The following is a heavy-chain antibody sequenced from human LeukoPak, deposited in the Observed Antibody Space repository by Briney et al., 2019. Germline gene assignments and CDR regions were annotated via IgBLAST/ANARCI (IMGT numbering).Heavy chain of an antibody. CDR3: ATYKYYYDSRGYGNY. Sequence: SETLSLTCTVSGGSISSSSYYWGWIRQPPGKGLEWIGSIYYSGSTYYNPSLKSRVTISVDTSKNQFSLKLSSVTAADTAVYYCATYKYYYDSRGYGNYWGQGTLVTVSS. CDR2: IYYSGST. J-gene: IGHJ4*02. V-gene: IGHV4-39*07. CDR1: GGSISSSSYY. D-gene: IGHD3-22*01.